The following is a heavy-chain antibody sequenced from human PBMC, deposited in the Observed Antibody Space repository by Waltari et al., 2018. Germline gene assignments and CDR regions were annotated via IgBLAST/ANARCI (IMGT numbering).Heavy chain of an antibody. CDR2: IYHSGST. Sequence: QVQLQESGPGLVKPSETLSLTCTVSGYSIISGYYWGWIRQPPGKGLEWIGSIYHSGSTYYNPSLKSRVTISVDTSKNQFSLKLSSVTAADTAVYYCAGTTSAPDYYMDVWGKGTTVTVSS. J-gene: IGHJ6*03. D-gene: IGHD4-4*01. CDR1: GYSIISGYY. CDR3: AGTTSAPDYYMDV. V-gene: IGHV4-38-2*02.